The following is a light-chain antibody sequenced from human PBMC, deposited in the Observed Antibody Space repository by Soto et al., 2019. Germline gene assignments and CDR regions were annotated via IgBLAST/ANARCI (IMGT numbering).Light chain of an antibody. CDR1: SSDIGAYNS. V-gene: IGLV2-14*01. J-gene: IGLJ1*01. CDR3: NSQKRGSAYG. Sequence: QSALTQPASVSGSPGQSITISCTGTSSDIGAYNSVSWFQQHPGKAPKLIIHGVTVRPSGVSNRFSGSKSGNTASLTISGLQADDEADYYCNSQKRGSAYGFGTGTKLTVL. CDR2: GVT.